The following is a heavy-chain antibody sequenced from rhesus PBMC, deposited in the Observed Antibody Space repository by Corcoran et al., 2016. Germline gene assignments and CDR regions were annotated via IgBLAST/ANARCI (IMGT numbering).Heavy chain of an antibody. CDR3: ARRLATVTLSYFDY. CDR2: IRGSRGHT. D-gene: IGHD5-36*02. Sequence: QVQLQESGPGLVKPSETLSLTCAVSGGSFSGYSWGWIRQPPGKGLEWIGYIRGSRGHTEDTPSRRSRVPISTDTSKNQFSLKRSYVTAAATAVYYWARRLATVTLSYFDYWGQGVLVTVSS. V-gene: IGHV4-165*01. CDR1: GGSFSGYS. J-gene: IGHJ4*01.